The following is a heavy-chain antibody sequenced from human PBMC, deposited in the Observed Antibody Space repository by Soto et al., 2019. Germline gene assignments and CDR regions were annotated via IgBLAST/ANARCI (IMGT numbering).Heavy chain of an antibody. CDR2: INPSCGST. CDR1: GYTFTSYY. Sequence: ASVKVSCKASGYTFTSYYMHWVRQAPGQGLECMGIINPSCGSTSYAQKFQGRVTMTRDTSTSTVYMELSSLRSEDTAVYYCARAGPIVVVPAAAYYYYGMDVWGQGTTVTVSS. D-gene: IGHD2-2*01. V-gene: IGHV1-46*01. CDR3: ARAGPIVVVPAAAYYYYGMDV. J-gene: IGHJ6*02.